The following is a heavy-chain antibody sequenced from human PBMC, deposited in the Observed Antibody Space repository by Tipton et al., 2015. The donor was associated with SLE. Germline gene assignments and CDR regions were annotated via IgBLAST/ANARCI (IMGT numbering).Heavy chain of an antibody. J-gene: IGHJ6*03. CDR2: IYPGESDT. CDR3: VRLGSYYHCYMDV. CDR1: GYSFSNSW. D-gene: IGHD3-10*01. V-gene: IGHV5-51*03. Sequence: QLVQSGAEVKKPGESLKISCKASGYSFSNSWIGWVRQMPGRGLEWMGVIYPGESDTRYHPSFQGQFTISVDKSINTAYLQWRSLKASDTGMYYCVRLGSYYHCYMDVWGTGTSVTVSS.